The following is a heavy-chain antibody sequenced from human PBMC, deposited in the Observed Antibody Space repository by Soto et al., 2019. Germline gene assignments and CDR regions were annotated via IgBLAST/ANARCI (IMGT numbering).Heavy chain of an antibody. CDR3: ARAKPNYYDSSGYYSWFDP. J-gene: IGHJ5*02. D-gene: IGHD3-22*01. CDR1: GYTFTSYG. Sequence: QVQLVQSGAEVKKPGASVKVSCKASGYTFTSYGISWVRQAPGQGLEWMGWISAYNGNTNYAQKLQGRVTMTTDTSTSTAYMDLRSLRSDDTAVYYCARAKPNYYDSSGYYSWFDPWGQGTLVTVSS. V-gene: IGHV1-18*01. CDR2: ISAYNGNT.